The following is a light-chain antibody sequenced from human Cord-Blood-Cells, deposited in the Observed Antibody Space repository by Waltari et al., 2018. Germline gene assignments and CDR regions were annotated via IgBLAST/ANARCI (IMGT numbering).Light chain of an antibody. CDR3: CSYAGSSTSYV. V-gene: IGLV2-23*01. J-gene: IGLJ1*01. CDR2: EGS. Sequence: QPALTQTASVSASPVHSISIPCTGTRSAVGRSHLVSRYQQHPGKALELMIDEGSKRPSGVSNRCSGSKSCNTASLTIPGLQAEDEADYYGCSYAGSSTSYVFGTGTKVTVL. CDR1: RSAVGRSHL.